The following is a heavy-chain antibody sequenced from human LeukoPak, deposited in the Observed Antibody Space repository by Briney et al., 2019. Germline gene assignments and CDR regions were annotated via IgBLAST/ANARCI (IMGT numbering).Heavy chain of an antibody. D-gene: IGHD6-13*01. CDR3: ARDLDSSSWLDY. V-gene: IGHV3-30-3*01. Sequence: PGGSLRLSCAASGFTFSSYAMHWVRQAPGKGLEWVAVISYDGSNKYYADSVKGRFTISRDNSKNTLYLQMNSLRAEDTAVYYCARDLDSSSWLDYWGQGTLVIVSS. CDR2: ISYDGSNK. CDR1: GFTFSSYA. J-gene: IGHJ4*02.